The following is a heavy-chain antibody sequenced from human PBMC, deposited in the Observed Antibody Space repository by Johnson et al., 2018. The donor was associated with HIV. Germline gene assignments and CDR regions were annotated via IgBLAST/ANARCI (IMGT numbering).Heavy chain of an antibody. CDR1: GFTFDDYA. V-gene: IGHV3-9*01. D-gene: IGHD3-16*02. CDR2: ISWNSGSI. Sequence: VQLVESGGGLVQPGRSLRLSCAASGFTFDDYAMHWVRQAPGKGLEWVSGISWNSGSIGYADSVKGRFTISRDNAKNSLYLQMNSLRAEDTALYYCAKDTRRKRVMITFGGVIAYHWGQGTMVTVSS. CDR3: AKDTRRKRVMITFGGVIAYH. J-gene: IGHJ3*01.